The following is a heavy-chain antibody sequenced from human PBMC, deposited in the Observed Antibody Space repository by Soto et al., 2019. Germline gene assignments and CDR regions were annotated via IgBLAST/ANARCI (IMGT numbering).Heavy chain of an antibody. CDR2: INPSGGST. CDR3: ARIPGIAAAGYGMDV. Sequence: VKVSCKASGYTFTSYYMHWVRQAPGQGLEWMGIINPSGGSTSYAQKFQGRVTMTRDTSTSTVYMELSSLRSEDTAVYYCARIPGIAAAGYGMDVWGQGTTVTVSS. CDR1: GYTFTSYY. J-gene: IGHJ6*02. D-gene: IGHD6-13*01. V-gene: IGHV1-46*01.